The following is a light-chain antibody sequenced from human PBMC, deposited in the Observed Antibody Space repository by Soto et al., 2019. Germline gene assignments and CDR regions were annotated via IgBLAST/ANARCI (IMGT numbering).Light chain of an antibody. CDR3: QVWDSTV. Sequence: SYELTQPPSVSVAPGKTARVTWGGNNIGTKSVHWYQQKPGQAPVLVIYYNSDRPSGIPERFSGSNSGNTATLTISRVEAGDEADYYCQVWDSTVFGGGTKLTVL. CDR2: YNS. V-gene: IGLV3-21*04. CDR1: NIGTKS. J-gene: IGLJ3*02.